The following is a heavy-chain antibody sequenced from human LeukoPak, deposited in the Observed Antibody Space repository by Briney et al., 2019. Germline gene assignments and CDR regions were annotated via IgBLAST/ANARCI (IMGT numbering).Heavy chain of an antibody. V-gene: IGHV3-30*02. J-gene: IGHJ4*02. Sequence: GGSLRLSCAASGINFRSSGMHWVRQAPGKGLEWVTFIQNDGSDKYYAASVKGRFTISRDNSKNTVYLHMNSLRTDDTALYYCAREGGRVVPGRLDCWGQGTLVTVSS. CDR2: IQNDGSDK. CDR1: GINFRSSG. D-gene: IGHD2-2*01. CDR3: AREGGRVVPGRLDC.